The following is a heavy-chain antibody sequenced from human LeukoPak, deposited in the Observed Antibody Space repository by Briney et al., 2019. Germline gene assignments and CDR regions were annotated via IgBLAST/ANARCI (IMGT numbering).Heavy chain of an antibody. J-gene: IGHJ4*02. Sequence: GESLKISCKGSGYSFTSYWIGWVRQMPGKGLEWMGRIDPSDSYTNYSPSFQGHVTISADKSISTVYLQWSSLEASDTAMYYCARHSAGIVVAGKWGQGTLVTVSS. V-gene: IGHV5-10-1*01. CDR3: ARHSAGIVVAGK. CDR2: IDPSDSYT. D-gene: IGHD6-19*01. CDR1: GYSFTSYW.